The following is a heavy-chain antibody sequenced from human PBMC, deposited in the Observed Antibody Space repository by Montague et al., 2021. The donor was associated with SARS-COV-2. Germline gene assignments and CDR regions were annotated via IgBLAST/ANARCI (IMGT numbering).Heavy chain of an antibody. V-gene: IGHV4-59*08. J-gene: IGHJ4*02. CDR1: GDSISNYY. D-gene: IGHD3-9*01. CDR3: ARLPYILPGYAYFDF. CDR2: IYYSGST. Sequence: SETLSLTCTVSGDSISNYYWSWIRRPPGKGLEWLGYIYYSGSTNYNPSXXSRVTISVDTSKNQFPLGLSSVTAADTAVYYCARLPYILPGYAYFDFWGQGSLVIVSS.